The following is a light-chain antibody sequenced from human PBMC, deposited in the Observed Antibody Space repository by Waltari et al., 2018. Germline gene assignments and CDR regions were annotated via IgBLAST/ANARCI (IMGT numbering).Light chain of an antibody. CDR3: QQYGTSPWT. Sequence: EVVLTQSPGTLSLSPGERAALSCRASQSVSRSFLAWYQQKPGQAPRLLIYGASSRATGIPDRFSGSGSGTDSTLTISRLEPEDFAVYYCQQYGTSPWTFGQGTKVEIK. V-gene: IGKV3-20*01. CDR2: GAS. CDR1: QSVSRSF. J-gene: IGKJ1*01.